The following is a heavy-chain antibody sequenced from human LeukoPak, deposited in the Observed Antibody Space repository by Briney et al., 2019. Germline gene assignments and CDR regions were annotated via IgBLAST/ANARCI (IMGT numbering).Heavy chain of an antibody. CDR2: IIPIFGTA. CDR1: GGTFSSYA. Sequence: SVKVSCKASGGTFSSYAISWVRQAPGQGLEWMGGIIPIFGTANYAQKFQGRVTITADESTSTDYMELSSLRSEDTAVCYCARDYSSGYSRAHDAFDIWGQGTMVTVSS. CDR3: ARDYSSGYSRAHDAFDI. V-gene: IGHV1-69*13. D-gene: IGHD3-22*01. J-gene: IGHJ3*02.